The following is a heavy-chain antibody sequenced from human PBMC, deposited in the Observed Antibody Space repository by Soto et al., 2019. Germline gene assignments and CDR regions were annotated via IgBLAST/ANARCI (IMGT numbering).Heavy chain of an antibody. CDR3: ARAIKGAPGEYDSSGSAFDI. D-gene: IGHD3-22*01. J-gene: IGHJ3*02. CDR2: ISHDGSNK. Sequence: QVQLVESGGGVVQPGRSLRLSCAASGFTFTNYAMHWVRPAPGKGLEWVAVISHDGSNKYYSDSVKGRFTISRDNSKNTLYLQMNSLSAEDTAVYYCARAIKGAPGEYDSSGSAFDIWGQGTMVTVSS. CDR1: GFTFTNYA. V-gene: IGHV3-30-3*01.